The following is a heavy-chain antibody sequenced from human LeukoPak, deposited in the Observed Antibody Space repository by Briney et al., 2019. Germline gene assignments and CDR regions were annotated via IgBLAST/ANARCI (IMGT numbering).Heavy chain of an antibody. V-gene: IGHV4-31*03. D-gene: IGHD2-2*01. CDR3: ARLKYCSSTSCYYFDY. CDR1: GGSISSGGYY. CDR2: IYYSGST. J-gene: IGHJ4*02. Sequence: SETLSLTCTVSGGSISSGGYYWSWIRQHPGKGLEWIGYIYYSGSTYYNPSLKSRVTISVDTSKNQFSLKMSSVTAADTAVYYCARLKYCSSTSCYYFDYWGQGTLVTVSS.